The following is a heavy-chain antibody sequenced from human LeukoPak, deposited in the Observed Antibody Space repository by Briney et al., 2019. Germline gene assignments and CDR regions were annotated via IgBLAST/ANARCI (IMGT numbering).Heavy chain of an antibody. CDR2: IIPIFGTA. V-gene: IGHV1-69*13. D-gene: IGHD2-15*01. Sequence: SVKVSCKASGGTFSSYAISWVRQAPGQGLEWMGGIIPIFGTANYAQKFQGRVTITADESTSTAYMELSSLRSEDTAVYYCARPDCSGGSCSIYYYYYYGMDVWGQGTTVTVSS. CDR3: ARPDCSGGSCSIYYYYYYGMDV. J-gene: IGHJ6*02. CDR1: GGTFSSYA.